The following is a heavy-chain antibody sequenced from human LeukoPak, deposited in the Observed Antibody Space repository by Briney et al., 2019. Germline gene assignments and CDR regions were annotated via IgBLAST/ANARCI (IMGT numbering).Heavy chain of an antibody. CDR2: ISSSSSYI. V-gene: IGHV3-21*05. Sequence: PGGSLRLSCVASGXTFSSYSMNWVRQAPGKGLEWISCISSSSSYIYYADSVKGRFTISRDNAKNSLHLQMNSLRVEDTAVYFCARAYPGYASWFDPWGQGTLVTVSS. D-gene: IGHD5-12*01. J-gene: IGHJ5*02. CDR1: GXTFSSYS. CDR3: ARAYPGYASWFDP.